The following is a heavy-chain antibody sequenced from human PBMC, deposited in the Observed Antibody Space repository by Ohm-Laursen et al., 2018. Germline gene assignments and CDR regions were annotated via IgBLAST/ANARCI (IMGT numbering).Heavy chain of an antibody. Sequence: VTLSLTCAVNGESSSGYFWNWIRQPPGKGLEWIGEINQSGSTKYNPSLKRRVTLSADSSNSQFSLKLSSVTAADTALYYCARIESDSGGYWYFGMDVWGQGTTVTVSS. V-gene: IGHV4-34*01. CDR1: GESSSGYF. D-gene: IGHD3-22*01. CDR3: ARIESDSGGYWYFGMDV. CDR2: INQSGST. J-gene: IGHJ6*02.